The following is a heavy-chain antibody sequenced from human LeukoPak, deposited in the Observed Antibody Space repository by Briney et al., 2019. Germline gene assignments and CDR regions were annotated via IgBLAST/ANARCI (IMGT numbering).Heavy chain of an antibody. D-gene: IGHD6-19*01. CDR2: IYYGGNT. V-gene: IGHV4-39*01. CDR1: GGFISSSTYY. CDR3: ARGWGDYYFDY. J-gene: IGHJ4*02. Sequence: SETLSLTYTVSGGFISSSTYYWAWIRQPPGKGLEWIGSIYYGGNTNYNPSLKSRLTISLDTSKNQFSLQLNSVTPEDTAVYYCARGWGDYYFDYWGQGTLVTVSS.